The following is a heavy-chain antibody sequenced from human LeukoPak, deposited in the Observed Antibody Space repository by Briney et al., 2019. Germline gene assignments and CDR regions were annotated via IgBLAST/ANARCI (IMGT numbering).Heavy chain of an antibody. Sequence: ASVTVSFKAPGYTFTIYGISWVRQAPGQGLEWMGWISAYNGNTNYAQKLQGRVTITTDTSTSTAYMELRSLRSDDTAVYYCARDPGYSSGWYLVDYWGQGTLVTVSS. CDR2: ISAYNGNT. J-gene: IGHJ4*02. D-gene: IGHD6-19*01. CDR3: ARDPGYSSGWYLVDY. CDR1: GYTFTIYG. V-gene: IGHV1-18*01.